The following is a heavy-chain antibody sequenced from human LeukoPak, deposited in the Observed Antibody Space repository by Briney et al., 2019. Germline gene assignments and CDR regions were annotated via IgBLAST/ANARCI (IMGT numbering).Heavy chain of an antibody. V-gene: IGHV3-48*03. CDR2: ISSSGSTI. Sequence: GGSLRLSCAASGFTFSSYEMNWVRQAPGKGLEWVSYISSSGSTIYYADSVKGRFTISRENAKNSLYLQMNSLRAEDTAVYYCARDPFYYDSSGDDGLNYWGQGTLVTVSS. D-gene: IGHD3-22*01. CDR1: GFTFSSYE. J-gene: IGHJ4*02. CDR3: ARDPFYYDSSGDDGLNY.